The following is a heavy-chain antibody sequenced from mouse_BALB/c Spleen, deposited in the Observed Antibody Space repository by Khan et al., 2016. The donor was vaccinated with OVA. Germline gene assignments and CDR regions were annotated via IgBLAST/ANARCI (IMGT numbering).Heavy chain of an antibody. CDR2: ISTYSGNT. CDR1: GYTFTDYA. CDR3: ARPAYDGYYDY. V-gene: IGHV1S137*01. D-gene: IGHD2-3*01. Sequence: QVQLQQSGPELVRPGVSVKISCKGSGYTFTDYAMYWVKQSHAKSLEWIGLISTYSGNTNYNQKFKGKATMTVDKSSSTAYMELARLTYEDSAICYCARPAYDGYYDYWGQCTTLTVSS. J-gene: IGHJ2*01.